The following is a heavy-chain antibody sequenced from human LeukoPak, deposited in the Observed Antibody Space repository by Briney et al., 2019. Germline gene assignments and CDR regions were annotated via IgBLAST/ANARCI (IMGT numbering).Heavy chain of an antibody. V-gene: IGHV4-39*01. CDR3: ARRSTKENGFDF. CDR1: GGSISSSSYY. J-gene: IGHJ4*02. CDR2: IYYSGTT. Sequence: NPSETLSLTCTVSGGSISSSSYYWGWIRQPPGEGLEWIGTIYYSGTTYYNPSLGSRVTISLDTSKNQFSLKPTSVTAAVTAVYYCARRSTKENGFDFWGQGTLVTVSS. D-gene: IGHD1-1*01.